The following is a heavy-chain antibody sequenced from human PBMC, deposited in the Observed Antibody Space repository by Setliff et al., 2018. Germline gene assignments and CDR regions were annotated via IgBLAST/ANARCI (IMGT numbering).Heavy chain of an antibody. V-gene: IGHV1-8*02. D-gene: IGHD6-19*01. CDR2: MNPNSGNT. J-gene: IGHJ4*02. CDR3: ARVSGWYYFDY. CDR1: GYTFTSYD. Sequence: ASVKVSCKASGYTFTSYDINWVRQATGQGLEWMGWMNPNSGNTGYAQKLQGRVTMTTDTSTSTAYMELRSLRSDDTAVYYCARVSGWYYFDYWGQGTLVTVSS.